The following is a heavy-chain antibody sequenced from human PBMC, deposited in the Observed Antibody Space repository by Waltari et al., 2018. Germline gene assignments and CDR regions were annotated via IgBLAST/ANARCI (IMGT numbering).Heavy chain of an antibody. CDR2: VFYSGST. V-gene: IGHV4-59*11. CDR1: GASITSHY. CDR3: ARRIEAAGTDAFDI. Sequence: QVQLQESGPGLVKPSETLSLTCSVSGASITSHYWSWIRQPPGKGLEWVGYVFYSGSTKYSPSFKSRVTISVDRSKNKFSLRLNSVTAADTAVYYCARRIEAAGTDAFDIWGQGTMVIVSS. D-gene: IGHD6-13*01. J-gene: IGHJ3*02.